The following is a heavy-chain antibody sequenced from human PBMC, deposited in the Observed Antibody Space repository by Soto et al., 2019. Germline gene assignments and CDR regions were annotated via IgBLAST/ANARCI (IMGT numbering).Heavy chain of an antibody. CDR1: GFTFSSYA. Sequence: EVQVVEAGGGLVQPGGSLRLSCSASGFTFSSYALHWVRQAPGKGLEYVSGISSNGGSIFYADSVKGRFTISRDNSKNILYLQMTGLRADDTAVYSCVKDLFGGTAGYIDSWGQGTLVTVSS. J-gene: IGHJ4*02. CDR3: VKDLFGGTAGYIDS. CDR2: ISSNGGSI. D-gene: IGHD2-15*01. V-gene: IGHV3-64D*08.